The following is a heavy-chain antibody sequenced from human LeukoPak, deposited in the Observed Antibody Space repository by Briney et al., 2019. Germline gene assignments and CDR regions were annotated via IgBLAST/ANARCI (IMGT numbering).Heavy chain of an antibody. Sequence: SETLSPTCTVSGGSISSYYWSWIRQSPGKGLEWIGHISHSGSTKYNSSLKSRTIISSDTSNNQFSLRLSSVAAADTALYYCARLRDGDYGGYFDYWGQETLVTASS. V-gene: IGHV4-59*08. J-gene: IGHJ4*02. CDR2: ISHSGST. CDR1: GGSISSYY. D-gene: IGHD4-23*01. CDR3: ARLRDGDYGGYFDY.